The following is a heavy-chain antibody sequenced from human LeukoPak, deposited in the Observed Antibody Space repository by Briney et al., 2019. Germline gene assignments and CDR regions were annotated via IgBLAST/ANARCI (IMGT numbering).Heavy chain of an antibody. J-gene: IGHJ4*02. V-gene: IGHV3-48*03. D-gene: IGHD2-2*01. CDR3: ATWECSSTSCTNDY. CDR1: GFPFSIYE. CDR2: IGSSGTTI. Sequence: GGSLRLSCAVSGFPFSIYEMNWVRQAPGKGLEWVSNIGSSGTTIYYADSVKGRFSISRDNAKNTLYLQMNSLRAEDTAVYYCATWECSSTSCTNDYWGQGTLVTVSS.